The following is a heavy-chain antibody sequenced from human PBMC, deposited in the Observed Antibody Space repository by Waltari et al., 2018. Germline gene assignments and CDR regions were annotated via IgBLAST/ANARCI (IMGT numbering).Heavy chain of an antibody. D-gene: IGHD6-13*01. Sequence: QVQLVQSGAEVKKPGSSVKVSCKASGGTFSSYTISWVRQAPGQGLEWMGRIIPILGRANYAQKCQGRVTITADKSTSTAYMELSSLRSEDTAVYYCARAPGPSSSWGYWGQGTLVTVSS. CDR3: ARAPGPSSSWGY. V-gene: IGHV1-69*08. J-gene: IGHJ4*02. CDR2: IIPILGRA. CDR1: GGTFSSYT.